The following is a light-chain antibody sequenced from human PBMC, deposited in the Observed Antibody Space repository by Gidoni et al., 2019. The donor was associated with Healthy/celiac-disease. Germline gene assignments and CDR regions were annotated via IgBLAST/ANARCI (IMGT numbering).Light chain of an antibody. V-gene: IGKV1-33*01. CDR2: DAS. J-gene: IGKJ4*01. CDR3: QQYDNLPLT. CDR1: QDISKY. Sequence: DIQMTQSPSLLSASVEDRVTITCQASQDISKYLNWYQQKPGKAPKLLIYDASNLETGVPSRFSGSASTTDFTFTISSLQPEDIATYYCQQYDNLPLTFGGGTKVEIK.